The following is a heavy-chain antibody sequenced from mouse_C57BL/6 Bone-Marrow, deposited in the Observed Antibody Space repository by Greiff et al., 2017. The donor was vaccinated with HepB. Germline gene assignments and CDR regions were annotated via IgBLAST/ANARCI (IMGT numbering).Heavy chain of an antibody. CDR1: GFTFSDYG. V-gene: IGHV5-17*01. Sequence: DVQLVESGGGLVKPGGSLKLSCAASGFTFSDYGMHWVRQAPEKGLEWVAYISSGSSTIYYADTVKGRFTISRDNAKNTLFLQMTSLRSEDTAMYYCARGPYGSSYWYFDVWGTGTTVTVSS. CDR3: ARGPYGSSYWYFDV. J-gene: IGHJ1*03. CDR2: ISSGSSTI. D-gene: IGHD1-1*01.